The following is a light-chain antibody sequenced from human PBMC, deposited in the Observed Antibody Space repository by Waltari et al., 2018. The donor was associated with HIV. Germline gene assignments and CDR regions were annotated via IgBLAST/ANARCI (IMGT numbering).Light chain of an antibody. V-gene: IGLV8-61*01. Sequence: QTVVTQEPSFSVSPGGAITLTCALNSGSVSTSYYPSWYQQTPGQAPRNVIYSTNPRSFGVPDRFSGSILGNKAVLTIPGAQTEDEGDYYCVLYMGSGSVLFGGGTRLTVL. CDR1: SGSVSTSYY. CDR2: STN. CDR3: VLYMGSGSVL. J-gene: IGLJ2*01.